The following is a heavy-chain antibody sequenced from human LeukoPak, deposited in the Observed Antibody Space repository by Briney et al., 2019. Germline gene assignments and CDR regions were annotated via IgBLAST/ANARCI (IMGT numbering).Heavy chain of an antibody. CDR1: GYTFTSYG. D-gene: IGHD3-10*01. CDR3: ARAPGVLLWSGELSPTDY. V-gene: IGHV1-18*01. CDR2: ISAYNGNT. J-gene: IGHJ4*02. Sequence: GASVKVSCKASGYTFTSYGISWVRQAPGQGLEWMGWISAYNGNTNYAQKLQGRVTMTTDTSTSTAYMELRSLRSDDTAVYYCARAPGVLLWSGELSPTDYWGQGTLVTVSS.